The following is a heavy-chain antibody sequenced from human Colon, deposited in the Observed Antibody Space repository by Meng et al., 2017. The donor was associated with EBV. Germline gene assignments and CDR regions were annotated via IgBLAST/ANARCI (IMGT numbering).Heavy chain of an antibody. Sequence: LQESGPGPVKPSETLPLPGVVSGGSISSVYWWTWVRQSPGKGLEWIGEIYHSGSTNYNPSLKSRVTISVDKSKNQFSLKLTSVTAADTAVYYCARGGYYSFDYWGQRTLVTVSS. CDR2: IYHSGST. J-gene: IGHJ4*02. CDR1: GGSISSVYW. CDR3: ARGGYYSFDY. V-gene: IGHV4-4*02. D-gene: IGHD5-18*01.